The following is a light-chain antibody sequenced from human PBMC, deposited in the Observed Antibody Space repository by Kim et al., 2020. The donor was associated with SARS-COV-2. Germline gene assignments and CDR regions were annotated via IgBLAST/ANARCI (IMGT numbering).Light chain of an antibody. J-gene: IGKJ1*01. CDR1: QTVSSSN. CDR3: QQYGSSQWT. Sequence: SPGERATLSCRASQTVSSSNLAWYQQKPGQAPRLLIYGASSRATGIPDRFSGSGSGTDFTLTISRLEPEDFAVYFCQQYGSSQWTFGQGTKVDIK. V-gene: IGKV3-20*01. CDR2: GAS.